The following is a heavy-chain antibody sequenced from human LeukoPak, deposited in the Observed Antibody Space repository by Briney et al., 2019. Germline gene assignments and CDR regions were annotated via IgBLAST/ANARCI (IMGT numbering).Heavy chain of an antibody. Sequence: GGSLRLSCAASGFTFSTYAMSWVRQAPGKGLEWASDISGSGGSTYSADSVKGRFTISRDNSKNTLYLQINSLRAEDTAVYYCAKALRADYMSFDIWGQGTMVTVSS. CDR1: GFTFSTYA. V-gene: IGHV3-23*01. CDR3: AKALRADYMSFDI. CDR2: ISGSGGST. D-gene: IGHD4/OR15-4a*01. J-gene: IGHJ3*02.